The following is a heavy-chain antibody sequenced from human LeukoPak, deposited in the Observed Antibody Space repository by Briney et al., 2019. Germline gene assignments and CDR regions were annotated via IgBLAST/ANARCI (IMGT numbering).Heavy chain of an antibody. J-gene: IGHJ4*02. V-gene: IGHV3-23*01. D-gene: IGHD6-13*01. Sequence: GGSLRLSCVASGFSFSSYAMSWVRQAPGKGLEWVSAISGNSGSSYYADSVKGWFTISRDNSKNTLYLQMNSLRADDTALYYCAKDRGGITAADYWGQGTLVTVSS. CDR2: ISGNSGSS. CDR1: GFSFSSYA. CDR3: AKDRGGITAADY.